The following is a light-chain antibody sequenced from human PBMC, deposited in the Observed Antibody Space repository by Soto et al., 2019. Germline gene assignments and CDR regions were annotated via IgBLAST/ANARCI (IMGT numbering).Light chain of an antibody. CDR2: AAS. J-gene: IGKJ1*01. Sequence: DIQMTQSPSSLSASVGDRVTITCRASQGISNYLAWYHQKPGKVPNLLIYAASTLQSGVPSRFSGSGSVTDFTLTISSLQPEDVATYYCQECNTAPTWTFGQGTKV. CDR1: QGISNY. CDR3: QECNTAPTWT. V-gene: IGKV1-27*01.